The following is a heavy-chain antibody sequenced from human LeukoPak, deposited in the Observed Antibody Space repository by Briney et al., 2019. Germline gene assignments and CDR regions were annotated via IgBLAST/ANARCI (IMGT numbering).Heavy chain of an antibody. J-gene: IGHJ6*03. CDR2: IYTSGSS. CDR3: ARDLPLFDDTTSLYYYYMDV. V-gene: IGHV4-61*02. Sequence: PSETLSLTCTVSGGSISSGSYYWSWIRQPAGKGLEWIGRIYTSGSSNYNPSLKTRVTMSVDTSKNQFSLKLSSVTAADTAVYYCARDLPLFDDTTSLYYYYMDVWGKGTTVTVSS. CDR1: GGSISSGSYY. D-gene: IGHD2/OR15-2a*01.